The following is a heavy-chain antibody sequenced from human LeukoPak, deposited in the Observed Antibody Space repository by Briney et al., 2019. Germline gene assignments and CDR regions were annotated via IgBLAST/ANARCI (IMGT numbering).Heavy chain of an antibody. CDR1: GGSISSYY. V-gene: IGHV4-59*01. CDR2: IYYSGST. Sequence: PSETLSLTCTVSGGSISSYYWSWIRQPPGKGLEWIGYIYYSGSTNYNPSLKSRVTISVDTSKNQFSLKLSSVTAAETAVYYCARETYDFWSGYLDYWGQGTLVTVSS. D-gene: IGHD3-3*01. J-gene: IGHJ4*02. CDR3: ARETYDFWSGYLDY.